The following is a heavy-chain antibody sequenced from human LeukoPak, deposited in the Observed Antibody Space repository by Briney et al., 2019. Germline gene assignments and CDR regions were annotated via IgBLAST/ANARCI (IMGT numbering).Heavy chain of an antibody. J-gene: IGHJ4*02. V-gene: IGHV4-59*01. CDR2: IYYSGST. CDR3: ARAGQFIAARPITFDY. D-gene: IGHD6-6*01. CDR1: GGSISNYY. Sequence: SETLSLTCTVSGGSISNYYWSWIRQPPGKRLEWIGYIYYSGSTNHNPSLKSRVTISVDTSKNQFSLKLSSVTAADTAVYYCARAGQFIAARPITFDYWGQGTLVPVSS.